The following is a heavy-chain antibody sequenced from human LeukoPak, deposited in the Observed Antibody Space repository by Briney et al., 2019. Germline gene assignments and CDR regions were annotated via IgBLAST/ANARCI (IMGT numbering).Heavy chain of an antibody. CDR2: IYYSGST. D-gene: IGHD6-13*01. Sequence: SSETLSLTCTVSGGSISSYYWSWIRQPPGKGLEWIGYIYYSGSTNYNPSLKSRVTMSVDTSKNQFSLKLSSVTAADTAVYYCARDPGSYSSSWYGRNAFDIWGQGTMVTVSS. CDR1: GGSISSYY. CDR3: ARDPGSYSSSWYGRNAFDI. V-gene: IGHV4-59*12. J-gene: IGHJ3*02.